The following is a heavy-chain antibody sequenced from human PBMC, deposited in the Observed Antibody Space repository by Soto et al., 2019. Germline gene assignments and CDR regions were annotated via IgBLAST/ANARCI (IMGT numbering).Heavy chain of an antibody. J-gene: IGHJ4*02. Sequence: GASVKVSCKPSGYTFTTYAISWVRQAPGQGLEWMGWINTYSGNTNYAQKLQGRVTMTTDTSTSTAYMELRSLRSDDTAVYYCARESCGGDCYSGLDQWGQGTLVTVSS. CDR1: GYTFTTYA. V-gene: IGHV1-18*01. D-gene: IGHD2-21*02. CDR3: ARESCGGDCYSGLDQ. CDR2: INTYSGNT.